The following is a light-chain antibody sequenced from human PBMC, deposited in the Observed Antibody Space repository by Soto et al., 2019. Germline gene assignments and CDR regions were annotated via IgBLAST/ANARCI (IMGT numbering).Light chain of an antibody. CDR3: SSYTTSITYV. V-gene: IGLV2-14*01. CDR1: SNDVGAYNY. CDR2: DVS. Sequence: QSALTQPASVSGSPGQSITISCTGTSNDVGAYNYVSWYQQHPGTAPKLMIYDVSNRPSGVSNRFSASKSGNTASLTTSGLQAEDEADYFCSSYTTSITYVFGTGTKLTVL. J-gene: IGLJ1*01.